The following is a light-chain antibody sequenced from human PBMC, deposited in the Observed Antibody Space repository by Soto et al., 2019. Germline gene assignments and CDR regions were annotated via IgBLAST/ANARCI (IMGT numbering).Light chain of an antibody. CDR1: HNVFSNSNNKNY. Sequence: VMTQSPASLAVCLVGTCTLKSKCIHNVFSNSNNKNYLAWFQQKPGQPPKLLIYWASTRESGVPDRFSGSGSGTEFTLTISSLQAEDVAVYYCQQYYGSPLTFGGGTKVDIK. CDR3: QQYYGSPLT. V-gene: IGKV4-1*01. J-gene: IGKJ4*01. CDR2: WAS.